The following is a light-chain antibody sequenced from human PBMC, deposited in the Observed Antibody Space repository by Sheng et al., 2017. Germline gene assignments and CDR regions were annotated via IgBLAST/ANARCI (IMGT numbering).Light chain of an antibody. CDR2: KAS. V-gene: IGKV1-5*03. J-gene: IGKJ2*01. CDR1: QRISTW. Sequence: DIQMTQSPSTLSASVGDRVTITCRASQRISTWLAWYQQKPGKAPKLLIYKASILQSGVSSRFSGSGSGTEFTLTISSLQPDDFGTYYCQQYNDYPYAFGPGTRIEIK. CDR3: QQYNDYPYA.